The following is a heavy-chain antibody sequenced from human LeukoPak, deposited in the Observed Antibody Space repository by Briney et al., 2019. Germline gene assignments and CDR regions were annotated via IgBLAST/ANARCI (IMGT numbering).Heavy chain of an antibody. CDR2: ISAYNGNT. CDR3: ARSLARYYDILTGPGDY. V-gene: IGHV1-18*01. D-gene: IGHD3-9*01. Sequence: ASVKVSCKASGYTFTSYGISWVRQAPGQGLEWMGWISAYNGNTNYAQKLQGRVTMTTDTSTSTAYMELRSLRPDDTAVYYCARSLARYYDILTGPGDYWGQGTLVTVSS. CDR1: GYTFTSYG. J-gene: IGHJ4*02.